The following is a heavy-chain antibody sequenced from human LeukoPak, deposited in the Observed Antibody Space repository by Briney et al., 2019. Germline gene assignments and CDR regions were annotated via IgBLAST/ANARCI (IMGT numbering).Heavy chain of an antibody. J-gene: IGHJ6*03. CDR3: ARDSAYYYYYMDV. V-gene: IGHV1-2*02. Sequence: ASVKVSCKASGYTFTGYYMHWVRQAPGQGLEWMGWINPNSGGTNYAQKFQGRVTMTRDTSISTAYMELSRLRSDDTAAYYCARDSAYYYYYMDVWGKGTTVTVSS. CDR1: GYTFTGYY. CDR2: INPNSGGT.